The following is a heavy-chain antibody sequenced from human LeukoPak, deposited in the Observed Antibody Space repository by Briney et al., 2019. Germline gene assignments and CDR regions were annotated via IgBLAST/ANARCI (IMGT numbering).Heavy chain of an antibody. Sequence: RTSETLSLTCTVSGVSITSGGYYWSWIRQHPEKGLEWIGYIYYSGSSYYNPSLKSRVTTSVDTSKNQFSLKLSSMTAADTAVYYCARSARSYGYDYWGQGTLVTVSS. V-gene: IGHV4-31*03. J-gene: IGHJ4*02. D-gene: IGHD5-18*01. CDR1: GVSITSGGYY. CDR3: ARSARSYGYDY. CDR2: IYYSGSS.